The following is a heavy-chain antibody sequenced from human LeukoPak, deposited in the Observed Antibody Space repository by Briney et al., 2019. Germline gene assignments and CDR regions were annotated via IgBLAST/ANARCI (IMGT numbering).Heavy chain of an antibody. D-gene: IGHD6-19*01. Sequence: ASVKVSCKVSGYTLTELSMHWVRQAPGKGLEWMGGFHPEDGETIYAQKFQGRVTMTEDSSTDTAYMELSSLRSEDTAVYYCAIVLAVGVVDWFDPWGQGTLVTVSS. CDR1: GYTLTELS. CDR3: AIVLAVGVVDWFDP. J-gene: IGHJ5*02. V-gene: IGHV1-24*01. CDR2: FHPEDGET.